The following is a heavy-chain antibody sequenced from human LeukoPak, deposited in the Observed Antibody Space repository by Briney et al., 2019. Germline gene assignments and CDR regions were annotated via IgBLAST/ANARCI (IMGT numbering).Heavy chain of an antibody. D-gene: IGHD2-21*02. CDR1: GYRFTSNY. CDR2: MHAGNGNT. J-gene: IGHJ4*02. V-gene: IGHV1-2*02. CDR3: AREGSNCVGGDCYSFDF. Sequence: ASVKVSCKASGYRFTSNYIQWVRQAPGLGPEWMGWMHAGNGNTRYAEKFQGRVIMTRDTSINTAYMDLSSLRSDDTAVYYCAREGSNCVGGDCYSFDFWGQGTLVTVSS.